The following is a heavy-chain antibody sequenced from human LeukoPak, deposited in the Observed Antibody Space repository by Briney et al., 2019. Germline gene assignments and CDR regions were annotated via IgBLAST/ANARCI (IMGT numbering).Heavy chain of an antibody. D-gene: IGHD6-19*01. CDR1: GFTFGKYW. V-gene: IGHV3-7*01. J-gene: IGHJ3*01. CDR2: IKLDGSEK. CDR3: ARDWAYNSDASGQFAFDV. Sequence: PGGSPRLSCVASGFTFGKYWMSWVRQAPGKGLEWVANIKLDGSEKNYVDSVKGRFTISRDNAKNPLYLQLNSLTVEDTALYYCARDWAYNSDASGQFAFDVWGQGTMVTVSS.